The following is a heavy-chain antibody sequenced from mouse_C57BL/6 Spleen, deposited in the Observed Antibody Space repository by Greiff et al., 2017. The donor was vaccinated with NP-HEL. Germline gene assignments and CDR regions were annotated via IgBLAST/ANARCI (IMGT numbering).Heavy chain of an antibody. V-gene: IGHV5-17*01. Sequence: EVHLVESGGGLVKPGGSLKLSCAASGFTFSDYGMHWVRQAPEKGLEWVAYISSGSSTIYYADTVKGRFTISRDNAKNTLFLQMTSLRSDDTAMYYCARGYYYSKMRNAMDYWGQGTSVTVSS. CDR1: GFTFSDYG. J-gene: IGHJ4*01. CDR2: ISSGSSTI. CDR3: ARGYYYSKMRNAMDY. D-gene: IGHD2-5*01.